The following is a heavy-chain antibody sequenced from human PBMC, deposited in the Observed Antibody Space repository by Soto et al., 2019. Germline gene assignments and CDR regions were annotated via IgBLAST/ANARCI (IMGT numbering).Heavy chain of an antibody. CDR2: MNPNSGNT. CDR3: ARHENTYYNFYGMDL. J-gene: IGHJ6*02. Sequence: ASVKVSCKASGYTFTSYDINWVRQATGQGLEWMGWMNPNSGNTGYAQKFQGRVTMTRNTSISTAYMELSSLRSEDTAVYYCARHENTYYNFYGMDLWGQGTSVTVSS. CDR1: GYTFTSYD. V-gene: IGHV1-8*01.